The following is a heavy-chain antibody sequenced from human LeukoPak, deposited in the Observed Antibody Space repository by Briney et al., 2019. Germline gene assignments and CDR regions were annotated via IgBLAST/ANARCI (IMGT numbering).Heavy chain of an antibody. CDR1: GGSISSYY. CDR2: IYYSGST. Sequence: SETLSLTCTVSGGSISSYYWSWVRQPPGKGLEWIGYIYYSGSTYYNPSLKSRVTISVDTSKNQFSLKLSSVTAADTAVYYCARARNMVRGVIIGWFDPWGQGTLVTVSS. D-gene: IGHD3-10*01. V-gene: IGHV4-59*12. J-gene: IGHJ5*02. CDR3: ARARNMVRGVIIGWFDP.